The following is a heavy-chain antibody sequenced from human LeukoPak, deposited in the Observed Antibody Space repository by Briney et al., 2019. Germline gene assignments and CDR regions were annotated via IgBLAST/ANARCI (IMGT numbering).Heavy chain of an antibody. J-gene: IGHJ4*02. CDR1: GFTFSSYA. Sequence: GGSLRLSCAASGFTFSSYAMHWVRQAPGKGLEWVAVISYDGSNKYYADSVKGRFTISRDNSKNTLYLQMNSLRAEDTAVYHCARLWSGHSYGWDYWGQGTLVTVSS. V-gene: IGHV3-30*04. CDR2: ISYDGSNK. D-gene: IGHD5-18*01. CDR3: ARLWSGHSYGWDY.